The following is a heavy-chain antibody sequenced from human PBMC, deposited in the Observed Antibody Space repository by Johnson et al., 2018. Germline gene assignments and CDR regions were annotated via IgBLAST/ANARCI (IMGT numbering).Heavy chain of an antibody. Sequence: QVQLQESGPGLVKXSETLSLXCTVSGVSLSLHQWNWIRQPPGKGLEWIGVIYENGGTNYNPSLNSRVTISLGASKNQFTLKLSSVTATDTAVDYCARESFSITSGNDGFDIWGQGTMVTVSS. D-gene: IGHD1-14*01. CDR1: GVSLSLHQ. CDR3: ARESFSITSGNDGFDI. CDR2: IYENGGT. V-gene: IGHV4-59*11. J-gene: IGHJ3*02.